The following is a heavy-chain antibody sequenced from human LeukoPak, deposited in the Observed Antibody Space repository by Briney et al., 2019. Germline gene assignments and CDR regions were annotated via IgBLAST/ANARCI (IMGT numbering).Heavy chain of an antibody. D-gene: IGHD3-22*01. CDR3: TTEGFWYYYDSRGHQP. V-gene: IGHV3-15*01. CDR1: GFAFSSYW. J-gene: IGHJ5*02. Sequence: GGSLRLSCAASGFAFSSYWMHWVRQAPGKGLEWVGHIKSKTDGGTADYAAPVKGRFTISRDDSKNTLYLQLNSLKTEDTAVYFCTTEGFWYYYDSRGHQPWGQGTLVTVSS. CDR2: IKSKTDGGTA.